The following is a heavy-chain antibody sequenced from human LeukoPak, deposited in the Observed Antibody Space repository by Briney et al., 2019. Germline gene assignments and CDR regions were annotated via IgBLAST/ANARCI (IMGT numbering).Heavy chain of an antibody. V-gene: IGHV4-39*01. CDR3: ARHENARSSSGLEY. CDR1: GGSISSIIYY. CDR2: IYFSGKT. J-gene: IGHJ4*02. D-gene: IGHD6-25*01. Sequence: SETLSLTCTVSGGSISSIIYYWGWIRQPPGKGLEWIGSIYFSGKTYYNPSLKSRITVSVDTSQNQFSLKLSSVTAADTAVYYCARHENARSSSGLEYWGQGTPVTVSA.